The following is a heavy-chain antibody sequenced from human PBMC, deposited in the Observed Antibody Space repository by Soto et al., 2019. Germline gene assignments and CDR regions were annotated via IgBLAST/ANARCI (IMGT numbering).Heavy chain of an antibody. CDR3: AASIFYYGMDV. V-gene: IGHV5-51*01. Sequence: PGESLKISCQGSGYTFTNYWIGWVRQMPGKGLEWMGIIYPGDSDTKYNPSFQGQVTISADKSITTTYLQWSSLKASDTAIYYCAASIFYYGMDVWGQGTTVTGSS. CDR2: IYPGDSDT. J-gene: IGHJ6*02. CDR1: GYTFTNYW.